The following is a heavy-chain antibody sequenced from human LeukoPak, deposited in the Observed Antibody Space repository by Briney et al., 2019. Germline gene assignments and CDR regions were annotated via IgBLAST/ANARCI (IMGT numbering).Heavy chain of an antibody. V-gene: IGHV4-59*08. Sequence: SESLSLTGTVSGGSISSYYWSWIRQPPGKGLEWIGYIYYSGSTNYNPSLKGRVTISVDTSKNQFSLKLSSVTAADTAVYYCARHLGGYSSSWYYPEFDYWGQGTPVTASS. CDR3: ARHLGGYSSSWYYPEFDY. D-gene: IGHD6-13*01. CDR2: IYYSGST. J-gene: IGHJ4*02. CDR1: GGSISSYY.